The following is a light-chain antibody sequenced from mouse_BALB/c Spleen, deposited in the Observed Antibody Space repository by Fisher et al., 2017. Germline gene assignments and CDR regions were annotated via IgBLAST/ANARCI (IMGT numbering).Light chain of an antibody. J-gene: IGKJ2*01. CDR1: SSVSY. CDR3: QQRSSYPYT. CDR2: DTS. Sequence: IVLTQSTALMSASPGEKVTMTCSASSSVSYMHWYQQKSGTSPKRWIYDTSKLASGVPARFSGSGSGTSYSLTISRMEAEDAATYYCQQRSSYPYTFGGGTKLEIK. V-gene: IGKV4-59*01.